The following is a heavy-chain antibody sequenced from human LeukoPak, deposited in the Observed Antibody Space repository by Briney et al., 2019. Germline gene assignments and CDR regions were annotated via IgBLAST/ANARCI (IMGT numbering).Heavy chain of an antibody. J-gene: IGHJ2*01. D-gene: IGHD6-19*01. V-gene: IGHV1-69*06. CDR3: ARRSTLQWLNNIDWYFDL. CDR2: IIPIFGTA. CDR1: GGTFSSYA. Sequence: GASVKVSCKASGGTFSSYAISWVRQAPGQGLEWMGGIIPIFGTANYAQKFQGRVTITADKSTSTAYMELSSLRSEDTAVYYCARRSTLQWLNNIDWYFDLWGRGTLVTVSS.